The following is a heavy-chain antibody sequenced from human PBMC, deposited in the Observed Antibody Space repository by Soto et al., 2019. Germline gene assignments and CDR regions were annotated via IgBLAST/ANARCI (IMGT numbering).Heavy chain of an antibody. V-gene: IGHV4-34*01. D-gene: IGHD3-9*01. CDR1: GGSFSTHY. Sequence: QLQQWGAGLLKPSETLSLTCVVSGGSFSTHYYNWIRQSPGKGLEWIGEINHSGNNNYSPSLKSRVTMSLDTSKNQFSLKLTSVTAADTAVYYCARGGSNDWQVALDIWGQGTMVTVSS. J-gene: IGHJ3*02. CDR2: INHSGNN. CDR3: ARGGSNDWQVALDI.